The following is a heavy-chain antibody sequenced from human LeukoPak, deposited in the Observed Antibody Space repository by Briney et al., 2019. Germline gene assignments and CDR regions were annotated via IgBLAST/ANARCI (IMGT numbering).Heavy chain of an antibody. Sequence: ASVKVSCKASGYTFTGYYMHWVRQAPGQGLEWMGWINPNCDWVNYAQKFQGRVTMTRDTSISTADMELSRLRSDDTAVYYCARDRDLGVVITESWFDPWGQGTLVTVSS. CDR1: GYTFTGYY. V-gene: IGHV1-2*02. CDR2: INPNCDWV. CDR3: ARDRDLGVVITESWFDP. D-gene: IGHD3-3*01. J-gene: IGHJ5*02.